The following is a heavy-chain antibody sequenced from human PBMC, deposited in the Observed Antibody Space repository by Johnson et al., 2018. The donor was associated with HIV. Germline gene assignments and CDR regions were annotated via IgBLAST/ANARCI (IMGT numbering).Heavy chain of an antibody. V-gene: IGHV3-30-3*01. J-gene: IGHJ3*02. D-gene: IGHD4-17*01. CDR1: GFTFSNYA. Sequence: QVQLVESGGGVVQPGRSLRLSCAASGFTFSNYAMHWVRQAPGKGLEWVASISNDGSNKFYADSVKGRFTISRDNSRNTLDLQMSSLRPADTAVYYWVKEGTTVTTFLVYHIWGQGTRVTVSS. CDR3: VKEGTTVTTFLVYHI. CDR2: ISNDGSNK.